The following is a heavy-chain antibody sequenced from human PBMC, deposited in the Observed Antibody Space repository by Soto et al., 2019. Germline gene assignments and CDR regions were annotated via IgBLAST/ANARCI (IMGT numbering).Heavy chain of an antibody. CDR2: IIPIFGTA. D-gene: IGHD1-7*01. Sequence: SVKVSCKASGGTFSSYAISWVRQAPGQGLEWMGGIIPIFGTANYAQKFQGRVTITADKSTSTAYMELSSLRSEDTAVYYCARDQGNWNYTRAYYYYYGMDVWGQGTTVTVS. CDR1: GGTFSSYA. V-gene: IGHV1-69*06. CDR3: ARDQGNWNYTRAYYYYYGMDV. J-gene: IGHJ6*02.